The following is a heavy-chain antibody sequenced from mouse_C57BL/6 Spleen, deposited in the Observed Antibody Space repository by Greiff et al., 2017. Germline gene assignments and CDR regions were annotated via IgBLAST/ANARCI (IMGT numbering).Heavy chain of an antibody. CDR2: IYPGSGST. CDR3: AGYDYDEDAMDY. V-gene: IGHV1-55*01. D-gene: IGHD2-4*01. Sequence: QVQLKQPGAELVKPGASVKMSCKASGYTFTSYWITWVKQRPGQGLEWIGDIYPGSGSTNYNEKFKSKATLTVDTSSSTAYMKLSSLTSEDSAVYYCAGYDYDEDAMDYWGQGTSVTVSS. CDR1: GYTFTSYW. J-gene: IGHJ4*01.